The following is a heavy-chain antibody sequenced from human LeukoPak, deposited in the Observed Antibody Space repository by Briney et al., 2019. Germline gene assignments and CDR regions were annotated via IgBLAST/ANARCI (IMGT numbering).Heavy chain of an antibody. CDR3: ARHRAYSSSSPFDY. Sequence: PSETLSLTYSVSGGSISSLYWSWIRHPPGKALEWIGYIYYTGSTNYNPSLKSRVTMFVDMSKNQFSLRLSSVTAADTAVYYCARHRAYSSSSPFDYWGQGTLVTVSS. J-gene: IGHJ4*02. CDR1: GGSISSLY. D-gene: IGHD6-6*01. V-gene: IGHV4-59*08. CDR2: IYYTGST.